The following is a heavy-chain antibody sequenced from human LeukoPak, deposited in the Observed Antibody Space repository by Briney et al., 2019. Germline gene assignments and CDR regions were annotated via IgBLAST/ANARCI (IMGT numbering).Heavy chain of an antibody. V-gene: IGHV3-48*03. D-gene: IGHD3-10*01. CDR1: GFTFSSYE. Sequence: GGSLRLSCAASGFTFSSYEMNWVRRAPGKGLEWVSYISSSGSTIYYADSVKGRFTISRDNAKNSLYLQMNSLRAEDTAVYYCARDPQLLWFGEGDYWGEGTRVTVSS. CDR3: ARDPQLLWFGEGDY. J-gene: IGHJ4*01. CDR2: ISSSGSTI.